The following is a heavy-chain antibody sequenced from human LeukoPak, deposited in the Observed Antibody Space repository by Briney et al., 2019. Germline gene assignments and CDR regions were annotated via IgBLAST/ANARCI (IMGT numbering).Heavy chain of an antibody. V-gene: IGHV1-8*01. CDR1: GYTFTSYD. CDR2: MNPNSGNT. J-gene: IGHJ5*02. D-gene: IGHD6-13*01. CDR3: ARGPTGRRSSSRYNWFDP. Sequence: ASVEVSCKASGYTFTSYDINWVRQATGQGLEWMGWMNPNSGNTGYAQKSQGRVTMTRNTSISTAYMELSSLRSEDTAVYYCARGPTGRRSSSRYNWFDPWGQGTLVTVSS.